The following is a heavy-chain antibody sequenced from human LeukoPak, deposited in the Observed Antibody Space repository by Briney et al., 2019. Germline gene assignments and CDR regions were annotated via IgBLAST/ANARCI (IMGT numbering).Heavy chain of an antibody. V-gene: IGHV1-46*01. CDR2: INPSGGST. D-gene: IGHD1-26*01. Sequence: PLASVKVSCKASGYTFTSYYMHRVRQAPGQGLEWMGIINPSGGSTSYAQKFQGRVTMTRDTSTSTVYMELSSLRSEDTAVYYCARRGIVGVTDYWGQGTLVTVSS. CDR3: ARRGIVGVTDY. CDR1: GYTFTSYY. J-gene: IGHJ4*02.